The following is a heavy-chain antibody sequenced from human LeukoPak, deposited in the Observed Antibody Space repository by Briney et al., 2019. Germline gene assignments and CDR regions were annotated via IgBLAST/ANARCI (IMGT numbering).Heavy chain of an antibody. CDR3: ARVGTETWFDP. CDR2: MNRNSGNT. J-gene: IGHJ5*02. D-gene: IGHD1-14*01. CDR1: EHTFSSYV. Sequence: ASVKVSGKASEHTFSSYVINWVRQATGQGLEWMGWMNRNSGNTGYAQKFQSRVTMTRNTSISTAYMELSSLRSEDTAVYYCARVGTETWFDPWGQGTLVTVSS. V-gene: IGHV1-8*01.